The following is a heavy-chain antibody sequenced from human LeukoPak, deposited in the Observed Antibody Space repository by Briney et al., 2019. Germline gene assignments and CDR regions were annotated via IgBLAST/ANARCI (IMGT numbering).Heavy chain of an antibody. V-gene: IGHV3-53*01. J-gene: IGHJ3*02. Sequence: GGSLRLSCAASGFTVSSNYMSWVRQAPGKGLEWVSVIYSGGSTYYADSVKGRFTISRDNSKNTLYLQMNSLRAEDTAVYYCARYCSGGSCYSRGAFDIWGQGTMVTVSS. CDR1: GFTVSSNY. CDR2: IYSGGST. CDR3: ARYCSGGSCYSRGAFDI. D-gene: IGHD2-15*01.